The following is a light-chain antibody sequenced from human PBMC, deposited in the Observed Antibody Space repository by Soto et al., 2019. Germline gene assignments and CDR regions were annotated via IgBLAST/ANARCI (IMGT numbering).Light chain of an antibody. J-gene: IGKJ1*01. CDR2: GAS. Sequence: EIVLTQSPGTLSLSPGERATLSCRASQSVSSSYLAWYQQKPGQAPRLLIYGASSRATGTPDRFSGSGSGTDFTLTISRLEPEDFAVYYCQQYGSSSWTFGQGTKVGIK. V-gene: IGKV3-20*01. CDR1: QSVSSSY. CDR3: QQYGSSSWT.